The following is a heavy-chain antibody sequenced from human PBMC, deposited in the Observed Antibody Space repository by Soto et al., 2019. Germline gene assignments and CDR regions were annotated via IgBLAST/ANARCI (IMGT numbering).Heavy chain of an antibody. CDR2: IKPDGSEK. D-gene: IGHD3-22*01. CDR3: ARGDYYDSSGPFSDAFDI. J-gene: IGHJ3*02. V-gene: IGHV3-7*04. CDR1: GFTFSTYW. Sequence: EVQLVESGGGLVQPGGSLRLSCAASGFTFSTYWMSWVRQAPGQGLEWVANIKPDGSEKWYVDSVKGRFTISRDNAKNSLYLQMNSLRAEDTAMYYCARGDYYDSSGPFSDAFDIWGQGTMVTVSS.